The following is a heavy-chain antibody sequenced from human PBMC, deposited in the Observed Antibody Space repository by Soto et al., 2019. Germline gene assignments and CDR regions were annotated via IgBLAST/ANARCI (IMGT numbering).Heavy chain of an antibody. Sequence: QVQLVESGGGVVQPGRSLRLSCAASGFTFSSYAMNWVRQAPGKGLEWVAVISYDGSNKYYADSVKGRFTISRDNSKNTLYLQMNSLRAEDTAVYYCARGDYGGNSEHFDYWGQGPLVTVSS. D-gene: IGHD4-17*01. CDR2: ISYDGSNK. CDR1: GFTFSSYA. J-gene: IGHJ4*02. V-gene: IGHV3-30-3*01. CDR3: ARGDYGGNSEHFDY.